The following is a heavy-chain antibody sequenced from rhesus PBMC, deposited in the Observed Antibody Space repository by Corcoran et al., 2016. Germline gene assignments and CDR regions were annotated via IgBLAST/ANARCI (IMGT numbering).Heavy chain of an antibody. Sequence: EVQLVESGGGLVQPGGSLRLSCAASGFTFSDHYMDWVRQAPGKGLEWVSSISSGSGSTKLYPASVKGGFIYSRDNAKNTVYLQMSSLRSEDTAVYYCASNSGRYYYGYWGQGVLVTVSS. CDR1: GFTFSDHY. V-gene: IGHV3-110*02. J-gene: IGHJ4*01. CDR2: ISSGSGSTK. D-gene: IGHD3-16*01. CDR3: ASNSGRYYYGY.